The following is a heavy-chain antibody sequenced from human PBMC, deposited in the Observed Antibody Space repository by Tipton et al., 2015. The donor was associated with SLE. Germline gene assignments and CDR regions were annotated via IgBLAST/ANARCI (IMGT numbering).Heavy chain of an antibody. CDR2: ISGTDNST. D-gene: IGHD3-16*01. CDR3: ANSNFGKYFEY. J-gene: IGHJ4*02. CDR1: GFTFSTYG. Sequence: GSLRLSCAASGFTFSTYGMRWVRQSPEKGLAWVSSISGTDNSTYYTESVKGRFTFSRDNSKNTLYLQMNSLRSDDTAVYYCANSNFGKYFEYWGQGTLVTVSS. V-gene: IGHV3-23*01.